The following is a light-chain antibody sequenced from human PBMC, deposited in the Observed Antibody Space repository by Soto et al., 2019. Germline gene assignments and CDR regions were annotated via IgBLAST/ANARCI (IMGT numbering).Light chain of an antibody. CDR1: NIGSKS. CDR3: QVWDSSSDNPYA. Sequence: SYELTQPPSVSVAPGKTARITCGGNNIGSKSVHWYQQKPGQAPVLVIYYDSDRPSGIPERFSGSNSGNTATLTISRVEAGDEADYYCQVWDSSSDNPYAFGTGTKVTVL. J-gene: IGLJ1*01. CDR2: YDS. V-gene: IGLV3-21*04.